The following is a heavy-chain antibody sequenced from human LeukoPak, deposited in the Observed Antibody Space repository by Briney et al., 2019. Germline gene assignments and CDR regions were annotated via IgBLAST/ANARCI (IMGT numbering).Heavy chain of an antibody. Sequence: ASVKVSCKASGYTFTGYYMHWVRQAPGQGLEWMGWINPNSGGTNYAQKFQGRVTMTRDTSISTAYMELSRLRSDDTAVYYCARDFLIVATTSFDYWGQGTLVTVSS. CDR1: GYTFTGYY. CDR3: ARDFLIVATTSFDY. J-gene: IGHJ4*02. CDR2: INPNSGGT. V-gene: IGHV1-2*02. D-gene: IGHD5-12*01.